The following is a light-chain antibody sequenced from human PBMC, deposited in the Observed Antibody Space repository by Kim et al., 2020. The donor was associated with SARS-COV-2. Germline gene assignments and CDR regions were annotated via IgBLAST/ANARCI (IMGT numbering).Light chain of an antibody. Sequence: ASVGERVTITCRASQSISSYLNWYQQKPGKATKLLINAASSLQSGVPSRFSGSGSGTDFTLTISSLQPEDFATYYCQQSYSTPWTFGQGTKVDIK. CDR1: QSISSY. V-gene: IGKV1-39*01. CDR3: QQSYSTPWT. J-gene: IGKJ1*01. CDR2: AAS.